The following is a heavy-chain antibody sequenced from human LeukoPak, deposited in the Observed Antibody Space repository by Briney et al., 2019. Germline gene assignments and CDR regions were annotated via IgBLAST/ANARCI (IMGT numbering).Heavy chain of an antibody. J-gene: IGHJ4*02. Sequence: GGSLRLSCAASGFTFSSYSMNWVRQAPSKRPERVFTISSISHYIYYADSVKGRFAICRDNARNSLFLQMSSLRAEDTAVYYCTRDLSAGLPGGFDFWGQGTLVTVSS. V-gene: IGHV3-21*06. CDR1: GFTFSSYS. D-gene: IGHD3-10*01. CDR2: ISSISHYI. CDR3: TRDLSAGLPGGFDF.